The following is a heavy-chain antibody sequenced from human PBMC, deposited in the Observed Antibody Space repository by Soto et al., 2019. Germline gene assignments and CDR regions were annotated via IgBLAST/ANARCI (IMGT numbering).Heavy chain of an antibody. CDR2: IKHDGSDK. D-gene: IGHD2-2*01. V-gene: IGHV3-7*01. J-gene: IGHJ6*02. CDR1: GFTFSSYW. CDR3: AREVPAAPSRGPYYYGMDV. Sequence: EVQLVESGGGLVQPGGSLRLSCEASGFTFSSYWMSWVRQAPGKGLEWVANIKHDGSDKYYVGSVKGRFTISRDNAKNSLYLQMNSLTGEDTAVYSCAREVPAAPSRGPYYYGMDVWGHGTTVTVSS.